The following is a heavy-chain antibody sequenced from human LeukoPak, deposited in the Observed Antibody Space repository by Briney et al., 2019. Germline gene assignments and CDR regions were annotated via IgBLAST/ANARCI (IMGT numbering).Heavy chain of an antibody. J-gene: IGHJ4*02. V-gene: IGHV4-59*11. D-gene: IGHD2-2*01. CDR3: ARTSSRWY. Sequence: SETLSLTCTVSGGSISSHYWTWIRQPPGKGLEWIGYIYYSGSTNYNPSLKSRVTMSVDTSKNQFSLNLSSVTAADTAVYYCARTSSRWYWGQGILVTVSP. CDR1: GGSISSHY. CDR2: IYYSGST.